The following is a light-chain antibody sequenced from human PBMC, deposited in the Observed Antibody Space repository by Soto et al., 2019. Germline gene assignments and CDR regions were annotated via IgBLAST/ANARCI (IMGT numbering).Light chain of an antibody. J-gene: IGKJ4*01. CDR1: QSVFTAY. V-gene: IGKV3-20*01. CDR2: GTS. CDR3: RQYGNLLPFT. Sequence: EIVLTQTPGTLSASPGERATLSCRASQSVFTAYLTWYQQKPGQAPRLLLSGTSTRASGLPDRFRGRGAASGTEFTLRISGLEPEDFALCYWRQYGNLLPFTFGGGTKVDIK.